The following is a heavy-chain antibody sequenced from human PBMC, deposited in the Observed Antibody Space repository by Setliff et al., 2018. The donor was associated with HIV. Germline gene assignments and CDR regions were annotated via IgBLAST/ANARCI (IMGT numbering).Heavy chain of an antibody. Sequence: SETLSLTCAVSGYSISSGCYWGWIRQPPGKGLEWIGSMYHTGSTYYSPSLNSLFTISVDTSKNQFSLKLRSVTAADTAVYYCARQPLYNDYDWHSYYFDYWGQGSLVTVS. CDR1: GYSISSGCY. J-gene: IGHJ4*02. CDR3: ARQPLYNDYDWHSYYFDY. CDR2: MYHTGST. V-gene: IGHV4-38-2*01. D-gene: IGHD5-12*01.